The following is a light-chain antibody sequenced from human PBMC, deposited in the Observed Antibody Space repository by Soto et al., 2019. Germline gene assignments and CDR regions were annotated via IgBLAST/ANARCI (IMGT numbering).Light chain of an antibody. J-gene: IGLJ3*02. CDR2: EVT. Sequence: QSALTQPASASGSPGQSITISCTGTSSDIGSYNLVSWYQHHPGKAPQLIIYEVTKRPSGVSGHFSGSKSGNTASLTISGLQAEDEADYYCCSYARSNPFWVFGGGTKLTVL. CDR3: CSYARSNPFWV. V-gene: IGLV2-23*02. CDR1: SSDIGSYNL.